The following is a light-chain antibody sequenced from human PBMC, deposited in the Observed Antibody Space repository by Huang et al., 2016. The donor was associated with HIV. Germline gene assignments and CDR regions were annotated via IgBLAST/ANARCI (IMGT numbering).Light chain of an antibody. CDR3: QQYNNWPPIT. J-gene: IGKJ5*01. V-gene: IGKV3-15*01. CDR1: QSVSST. CDR2: GAS. Sequence: EIVMTQSPATLSVSPGVRATLSCRASQSVSSTLAWYQQKPGQAPRLLIYGASTRATGIPARVSCSGSGTEFTLTISSLQSEDFAVYFCQQYNNWPPITFGQGTRLEIK.